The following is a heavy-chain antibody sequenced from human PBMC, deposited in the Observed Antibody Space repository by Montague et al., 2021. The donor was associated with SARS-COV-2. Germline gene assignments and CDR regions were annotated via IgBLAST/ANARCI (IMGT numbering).Heavy chain of an antibody. CDR3: ATFPSAFEADY. Sequence: SETLSLTCSVSGDSITTYYWSWIRQSPGRGLEWIGHIYYTGTTKYDPSLKSRVTISVDTSRRQFSLKLNSVSAADTAVYYCATFPSAFEADYWGQGTLVTVSS. CDR2: IYYTGTT. J-gene: IGHJ4*02. V-gene: IGHV4-59*08. CDR1: GDSITTYY. D-gene: IGHD2/OR15-2a*01.